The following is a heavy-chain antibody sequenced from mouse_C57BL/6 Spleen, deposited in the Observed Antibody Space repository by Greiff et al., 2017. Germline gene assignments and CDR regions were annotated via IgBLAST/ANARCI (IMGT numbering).Heavy chain of an antibody. CDR3: ARGTYYYGSSPYWYFDV. V-gene: IGHV1-72*01. CDR2: IDPNSGGT. Sequence: QVQLQQPGAELVKPGASVKLSCKASGYTFTSYWMHWVKQRPGRGLEWIGRIDPNSGGTKYNEKFKSKATLTVDKPSSTAYMQLSSLTSEDSAVYYCARGTYYYGSSPYWYFDVWGTGTTVTVSS. D-gene: IGHD1-1*01. J-gene: IGHJ1*03. CDR1: GYTFTSYW.